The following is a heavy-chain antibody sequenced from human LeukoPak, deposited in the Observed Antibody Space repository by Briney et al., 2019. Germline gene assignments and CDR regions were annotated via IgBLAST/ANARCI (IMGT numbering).Heavy chain of an antibody. V-gene: IGHV3-74*01. CDR2: INPDGTST. D-gene: IGHD1-14*01. CDR1: GFTFSDYW. Sequence: GGSLRLSCAAPGFTFSDYWMHWVRQAPGKGPAWVSRINPDGTSTSYADCVKGRFTISRDNAKNTLYLQISSVRAEDTAVYYCARDMWGTCDYWGQGTLVTVSS. J-gene: IGHJ4*02. CDR3: ARDMWGTCDY.